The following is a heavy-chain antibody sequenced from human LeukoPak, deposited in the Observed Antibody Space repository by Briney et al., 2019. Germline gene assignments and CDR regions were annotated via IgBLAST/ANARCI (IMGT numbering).Heavy chain of an antibody. V-gene: IGHV1-2*02. D-gene: IGHD6-6*01. Sequence: ASVKVSCKASGYTFTGYYMPWVRQAPGQGLEWMGWINPNSGGTNYAQKFQGRVTMTRDTSISTAYMELSRLRSDDTAVYYCARGVVAARPEYNWFDPWGQGTLVTVSS. CDR3: ARGVVAARPEYNWFDP. CDR2: INPNSGGT. J-gene: IGHJ5*02. CDR1: GYTFTGYY.